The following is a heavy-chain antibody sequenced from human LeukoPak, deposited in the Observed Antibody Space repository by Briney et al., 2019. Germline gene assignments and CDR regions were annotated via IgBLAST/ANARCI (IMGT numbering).Heavy chain of an antibody. D-gene: IGHD3-22*01. V-gene: IGHV1-2*06. J-gene: IGHJ4*02. CDR1: GYTFTGYY. CDR3: ASPTYYFESSGYC. Sequence: GASVKVSCKASGYTFTGYYMHWVRQAPGQGLEWMGRINPNSGGTNYAQKFQGRVTMTRDTSISTAYMELSRLRSDDTAVYYCASPTYYFESSGYCWGQGTLVTVSS. CDR2: INPNSGGT.